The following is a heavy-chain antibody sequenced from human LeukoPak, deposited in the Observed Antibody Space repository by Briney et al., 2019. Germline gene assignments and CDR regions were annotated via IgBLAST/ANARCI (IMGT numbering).Heavy chain of an antibody. CDR2: ISYDGSNK. CDR3: ARVGKYFDWLLLL. CDR1: GFTFSSYG. Sequence: PGRSLRLSCAASGFTFSSYGMHWVRQAPGKGLEWVAVISYDGSNKYYANSVKGRFTISRDNSKNTLYLQMNSLRAEDTAVYYCARVGKYFDWLLLLWGQGTLVTVSS. J-gene: IGHJ4*02. V-gene: IGHV3-30*03. D-gene: IGHD3-9*01.